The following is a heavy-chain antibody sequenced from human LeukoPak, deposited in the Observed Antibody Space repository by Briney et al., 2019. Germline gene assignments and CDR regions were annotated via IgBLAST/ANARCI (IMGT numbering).Heavy chain of an antibody. Sequence: PGGPLRLSCAASGFTFSDYYMSWIRQAPGKGLEWVSYISSSGSYTNYPDSVKGRFTISGDNAQNSLYLQMNSLRAEDTAVYYCARGGLYYYDGSGYYRYFDYWGQGTLVTVSS. CDR3: ARGGLYYYDGSGYYRYFDY. D-gene: IGHD3-22*01. J-gene: IGHJ4*02. CDR1: GFTFSDYY. V-gene: IGHV3-11*06. CDR2: ISSSGSYT.